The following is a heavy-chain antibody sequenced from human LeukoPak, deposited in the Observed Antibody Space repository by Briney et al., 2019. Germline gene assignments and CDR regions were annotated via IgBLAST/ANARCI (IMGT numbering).Heavy chain of an antibody. J-gene: IGHJ3*02. CDR1: GFFFSNYW. CDR2: INLDGNGR. D-gene: IGHD3-3*01. CDR3: ARDTDDFQGLDI. V-gene: IGHV3-7*01. Sequence: GGSLRLSCTASGFFFSNYWMSWVRQAQGKGREWVANINLDGNGRFYVDSVKGRFTISRDNNKKSVYLQMNSLRAEDTAVYYCARDTDDFQGLDIWGQGTRVTVSS.